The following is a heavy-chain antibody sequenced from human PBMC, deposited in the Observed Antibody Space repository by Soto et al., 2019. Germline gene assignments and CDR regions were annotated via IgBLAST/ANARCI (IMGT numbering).Heavy chain of an antibody. Sequence: GGSLRLSCAASGFTFSSYAMSWVRQAPGKGLEWVSAISGSGGSTYYADSVKGRFTISRDNSKNTLYLQMNSLRAEDTAVYYCAKGGRSVLRFLEWLPDDAFDIWGLGTMVTVSS. CDR1: GFTFSSYA. V-gene: IGHV3-23*01. CDR2: ISGSGGST. CDR3: AKGGRSVLRFLEWLPDDAFDI. J-gene: IGHJ3*02. D-gene: IGHD3-3*01.